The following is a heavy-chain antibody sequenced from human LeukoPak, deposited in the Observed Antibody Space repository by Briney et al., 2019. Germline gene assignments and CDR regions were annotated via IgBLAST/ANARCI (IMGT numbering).Heavy chain of an antibody. CDR2: INPNSGGT. CDR3: ASVGATWYCGGDCYPDY. CDR1: GYTFTGYY. D-gene: IGHD2-21*01. J-gene: IGHJ4*02. V-gene: IGHV1-2*02. Sequence: ASVKVSCKASGYTFTGYYMHWVRQAPGQGLEWMGWINPNSGGTTYAQKFQGRVTMTRDTSISTAYMELSRLRSDDTAVYYCASVGATWYCGGDCYPDYWGQGTLVTVSS.